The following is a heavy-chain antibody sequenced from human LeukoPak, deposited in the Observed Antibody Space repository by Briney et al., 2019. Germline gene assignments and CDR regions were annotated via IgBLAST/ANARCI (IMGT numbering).Heavy chain of an antibody. CDR3: ARDEYGSGSYWYGGIDY. CDR1: GGTFSSYA. V-gene: IGHV1-69*13. CDR2: IIPIFGTA. Sequence: GASVKVSCKASGGTFSSYAISWVRQAPGQGLEWMGGIIPIFGTANYAQKFQGRVTITADESTSTAYMELSSLRSEDTAVYYCARDEYGSGSYWYGGIDYWGQGTLVTVSS. J-gene: IGHJ4*02. D-gene: IGHD3-10*01.